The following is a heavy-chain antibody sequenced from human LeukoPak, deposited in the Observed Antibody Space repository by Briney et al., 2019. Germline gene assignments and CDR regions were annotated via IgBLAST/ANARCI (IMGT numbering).Heavy chain of an antibody. D-gene: IGHD6-19*01. J-gene: IGHJ4*02. CDR3: ARQYSSGWYFSFDY. V-gene: IGHV4-34*01. Sequence: SENLSLTCAVYGGSFSGYYWSWIRQPPGKGLEWVGEINHSGSTNYNPSLKSRVTISVDTSKNQFSLKLSSVTAADTAVYYCARQYSSGWYFSFDYWGQGTLVTVSS. CDR1: GGSFSGYY. CDR2: INHSGST.